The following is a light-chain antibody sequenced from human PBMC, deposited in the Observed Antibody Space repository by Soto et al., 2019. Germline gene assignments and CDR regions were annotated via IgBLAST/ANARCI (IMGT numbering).Light chain of an antibody. J-gene: IGKJ4*01. CDR3: QQYYINPVT. Sequence: DIQMTQSPSTLSASVGDRVTITCRASQTINTWVAWYQQKPGKAPNILIYKASTLEGGIPSRISGSGSGTEFTLTISSLPPDDFSTYYCQQYYINPVTFGGGTRVEIK. CDR2: KAS. CDR1: QTINTW. V-gene: IGKV1-5*03.